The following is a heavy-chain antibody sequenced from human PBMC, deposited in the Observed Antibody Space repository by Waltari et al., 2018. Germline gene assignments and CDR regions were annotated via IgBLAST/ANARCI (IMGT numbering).Heavy chain of an antibody. V-gene: IGHV4-38-2*01. D-gene: IGHD6-13*01. J-gene: IGHJ4*02. Sequence: QVQLQESGPGLVKPSETLSLTCDVSGYSIDRGYFWGWVRQPPGKGLEWIGTIFHAGFPYYTPSLKGRVSMSVDTSKTQFSLNLSSVTAADTAVYYCARAPGVAAAAYFDYWGQGILVTVSS. CDR3: ARAPGVAAAAYFDY. CDR1: GYSIDRGYF. CDR2: IFHAGFP.